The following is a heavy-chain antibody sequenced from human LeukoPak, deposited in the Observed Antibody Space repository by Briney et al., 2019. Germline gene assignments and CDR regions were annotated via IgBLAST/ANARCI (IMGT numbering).Heavy chain of an antibody. CDR2: INHSGST. CDR1: GGSFSGYY. CDR3: ARENYDSSIHAFDI. V-gene: IGHV4-34*01. J-gene: IGHJ3*02. D-gene: IGHD3-22*01. Sequence: SETLSLTCAVYGGSFSGYYWSWIRQPPGKGLEWIGEINHSGSTNYNPSLKSRVTISVDTSKNQFPLKLSSVTAADTAVYYCARENYDSSIHAFDIWGQGTMVTVSS.